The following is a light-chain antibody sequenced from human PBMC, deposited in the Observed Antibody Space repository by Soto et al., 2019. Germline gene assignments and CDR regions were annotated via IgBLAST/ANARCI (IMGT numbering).Light chain of an antibody. CDR1: QGISNY. CDR2: AAS. Sequence: DIQITQSPSSLSASVGDRVTITCRASQGISNYIAWYQQKPWKAPKLLIYAASTLQSAFPSRFSGSGSGTDFTLTINSLKTEDVATYSCQKYSSVPLFGPGTKVDIK. J-gene: IGKJ3*01. V-gene: IGKV1-27*01. CDR3: QKYSSVPL.